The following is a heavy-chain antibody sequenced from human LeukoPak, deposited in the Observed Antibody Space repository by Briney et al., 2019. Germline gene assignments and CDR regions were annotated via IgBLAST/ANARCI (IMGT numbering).Heavy chain of an antibody. V-gene: IGHV3-48*02. CDR1: GCTFSSYS. CDR3: ARDQLRDSGSYYGLA. Sequence: GGSLGLSCAATGCTFSSYSMNWVRQAPGKGLEWVSYISSSSSTIYYADSVKGRFTISRDNAKNSLYLQMNSLRDEDTAVYYCARDQLRDSGSYYGLAWGQGTLVTVSS. D-gene: IGHD1-26*01. J-gene: IGHJ4*02. CDR2: ISSSSSTI.